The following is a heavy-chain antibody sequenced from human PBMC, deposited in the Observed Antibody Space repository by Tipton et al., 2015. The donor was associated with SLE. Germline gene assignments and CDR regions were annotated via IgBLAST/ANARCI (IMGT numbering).Heavy chain of an antibody. CDR1: GDSLSGQY. Sequence: TLSLTCSVYGDSLSGQYWSWIRQPPGKGLEWIGEVFRGGSTNYSPSLESRVTITVDTSKNQFSLKVTSVTAADTAVYYCAREGDYYDSSGLGAFDIWGQGTMVTVSS. D-gene: IGHD3-22*01. CDR3: AREGDYYDSSGLGAFDI. V-gene: IGHV4-34*12. J-gene: IGHJ3*02. CDR2: VFRGGST.